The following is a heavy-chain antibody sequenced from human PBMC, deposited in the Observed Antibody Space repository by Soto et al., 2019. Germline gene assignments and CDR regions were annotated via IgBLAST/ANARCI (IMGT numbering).Heavy chain of an antibody. Sequence: SETLSLTCTVSGGSISSYYWSWIRQPPGKGLEWIGYIYYSGSTNYNPSLKSRVTISVDTSKNQFSLKLGSVTAAETAVYYCARRGGDYGSRGQYYMDVWGKGTTVTVSS. CDR3: ARRGGDYGSRGQYYMDV. CDR1: GGSISSYY. J-gene: IGHJ6*03. V-gene: IGHV4-59*01. CDR2: IYYSGST. D-gene: IGHD4-17*01.